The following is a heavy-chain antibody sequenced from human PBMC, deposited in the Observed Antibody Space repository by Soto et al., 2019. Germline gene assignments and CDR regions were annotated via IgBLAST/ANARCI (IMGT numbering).Heavy chain of an antibody. Sequence: EVQLVESGGGVVQPGGSLRLSCAAAGFNVSSNYMSWVRQAQGKGLEWVSVIYTAGSTYYADSVKARFTISRDNSKNTLFLQMNSLRAEDTAVYYCARGKWLQLDWGQGTLVTVSS. CDR1: GFNVSSNY. V-gene: IGHV3-66*01. CDR2: IYTAGST. J-gene: IGHJ4*02. D-gene: IGHD1-1*01. CDR3: ARGKWLQLD.